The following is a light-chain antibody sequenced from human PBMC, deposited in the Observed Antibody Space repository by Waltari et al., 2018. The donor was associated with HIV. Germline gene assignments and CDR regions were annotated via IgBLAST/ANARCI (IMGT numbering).Light chain of an antibody. Sequence: QSVLTQPPSASGTPGQRVTLSCSGSSSNLGSNYVYWYQQLPGTAPKLLIYRNNQRPSGVPDRFSGSKSGTSASLAISGLRSEDEADYYCAAWDDSLRGVFGGGTKLTVL. V-gene: IGLV1-47*01. CDR2: RNN. CDR1: SSNLGSNY. CDR3: AAWDDSLRGV. J-gene: IGLJ2*01.